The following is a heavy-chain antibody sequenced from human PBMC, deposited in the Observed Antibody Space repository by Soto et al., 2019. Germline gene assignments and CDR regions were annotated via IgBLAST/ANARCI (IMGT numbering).Heavy chain of an antibody. V-gene: IGHV3-23*05. D-gene: IGHD5-18*01. J-gene: IGHJ4*02. CDR1: GFTFSTYA. Sequence: EVQLLESGGGLVQPGGSLRLSCAASGFTFSTYAMSWVRQAPGKGLEWVSTIDNSGGITYYADSVKGRFTISRDNSKNTLYLQMHSLRAEDTAVYYCAKGGYSHGFLFDCWGQGTLVTVSS. CDR2: IDNSGGIT. CDR3: AKGGYSHGFLFDC.